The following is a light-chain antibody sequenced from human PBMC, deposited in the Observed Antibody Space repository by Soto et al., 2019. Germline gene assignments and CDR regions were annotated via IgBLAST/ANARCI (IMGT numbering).Light chain of an antibody. Sequence: DIQMTQSPSPLSASVGDSVTITCRASQTIKTYLNWYRHKPGEAPKLLIYAASRLQTGVPSRISGSGSGTFVTHSISSLQPEDFATECCQQSDSTPGTFSQGTNVEV. CDR2: AAS. V-gene: IGKV1-39*01. CDR1: QTIKTY. CDR3: QQSDSTPGT. J-gene: IGKJ1*01.